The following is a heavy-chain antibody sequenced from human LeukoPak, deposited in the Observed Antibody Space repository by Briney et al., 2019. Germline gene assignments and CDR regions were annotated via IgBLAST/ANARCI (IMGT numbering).Heavy chain of an antibody. CDR2: TYYRSKWYN. Sequence: SQTLSLTCALSGDSVYSFSAAWSWIRQSPSRGLEWLGRTYYRSKWYNDYAVSVKSRITINPDTSKNQFSLQLTSVTPEDTAVYYSARSGGHDAFDIGDQGRMVTVSS. CDR1: GDSVYSFSAA. D-gene: IGHD4-23*01. J-gene: IGHJ3*02. CDR3: ARSGGHDAFDI. V-gene: IGHV6-1*01.